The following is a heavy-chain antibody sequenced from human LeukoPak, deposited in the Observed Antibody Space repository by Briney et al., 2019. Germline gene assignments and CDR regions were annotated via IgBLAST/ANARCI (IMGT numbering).Heavy chain of an antibody. Sequence: QSGGSLRLSCAASGIIFSNYWMHWVRQAPGKGLVWVSRINRDGSSTSYADSVKGRFTISRDNARNSLYLQMNSLRAEDTAVYYCARDNSSSWYVDYWGQGTLVTVSS. CDR2: INRDGSST. CDR1: GIIFSNYW. CDR3: ARDNSSSWYVDY. D-gene: IGHD6-13*01. J-gene: IGHJ4*02. V-gene: IGHV3-74*01.